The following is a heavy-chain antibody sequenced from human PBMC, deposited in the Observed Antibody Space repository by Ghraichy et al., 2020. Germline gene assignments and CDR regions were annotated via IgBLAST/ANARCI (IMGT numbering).Heavy chain of an antibody. J-gene: IGHJ5*02. Sequence: SQTLSLTCAAHGGSFSGYYCSWIRQSPAKGLEWIGEIDHNGDTKHSPSLKSRVIMSLDTSKKQFTLRLSSVTAADTAVYYCACGFFDPTTGYYYGWLDPWGQGTPVTVSS. CDR3: ACGFFDPTTGYYYGWLDP. D-gene: IGHD3-10*01. CDR1: GGSFSGYY. CDR2: IDHNGDT. V-gene: IGHV4-34*01.